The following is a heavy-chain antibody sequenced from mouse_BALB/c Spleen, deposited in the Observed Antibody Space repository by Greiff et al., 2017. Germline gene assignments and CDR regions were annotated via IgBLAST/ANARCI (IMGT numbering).Heavy chain of an antibody. CDR2: ISSGGST. V-gene: IGHV5-6-5*01. D-gene: IGHD2-4*01. CDR1: GFTFSSYA. Sequence: EVNVVESGGGLVKPGGSLKLSCAASGFTFSSYAMSWVRQTPEKRLEWVASISSGGSTYYPDSVKGRFTISRDNARNILYLQMSSLRSEDTAMYYCARAYDWAMDYWGQGTSVTVSS. J-gene: IGHJ4*01. CDR3: ARAYDWAMDY.